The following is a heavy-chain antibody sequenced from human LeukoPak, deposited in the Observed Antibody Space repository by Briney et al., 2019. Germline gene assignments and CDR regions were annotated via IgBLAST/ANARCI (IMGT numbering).Heavy chain of an antibody. CDR3: ARDGAYSTIFY. J-gene: IGHJ4*01. D-gene: IGHD3-3*01. V-gene: IGHV3-74*01. CDR2: INSDESST. CDR1: GFTFSSYW. Sequence: GGSLILSCAASGFTFSSYWMYWVRQAPGKGLVWVSRINSDESSTSYADSVKGRFTISRDNAKNTLYLQMNSLRAEDTAVYYCARDGAYSTIFYWGQGTLVTVSS.